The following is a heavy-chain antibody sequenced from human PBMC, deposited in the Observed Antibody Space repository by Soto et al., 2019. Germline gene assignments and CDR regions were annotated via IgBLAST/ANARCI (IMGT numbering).Heavy chain of an antibody. Sequence: PGWSLRLSCAVSGFTFNTYDMNLVRQAPGKGLQWVAAISYDGRKKYYADSVKGRFTISRDNSRNTLYLQMSSLRAEDTSMYYCATLALGPADYGMEVWGRGTKVTVS. CDR3: ATLALGPADYGMEV. CDR2: ISYDGRKK. J-gene: IGHJ6*04. V-gene: IGHV3-30*03. CDR1: GFTFNTYD. D-gene: IGHD3-3*02.